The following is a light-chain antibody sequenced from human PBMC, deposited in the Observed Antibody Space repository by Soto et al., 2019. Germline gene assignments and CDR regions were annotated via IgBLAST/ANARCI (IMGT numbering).Light chain of an antibody. CDR1: SSDIGSNS. CDR3: SSYTSSSTLVV. V-gene: IGLV1-44*01. CDR2: AND. J-gene: IGLJ2*01. Sequence: QSVLTQPPSASRTPGQRVPIPCSGSSSDIGSNSVNWYQQLPGAAPRLLIYANDHRPSGVPDRFSASKSGTSASLAISGVRSEDEAFYYCSSYTSSSTLVVFGGGTKLTVL.